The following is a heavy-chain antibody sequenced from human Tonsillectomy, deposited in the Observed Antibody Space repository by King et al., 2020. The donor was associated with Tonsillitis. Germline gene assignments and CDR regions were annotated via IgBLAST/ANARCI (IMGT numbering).Heavy chain of an antibody. V-gene: IGHV3-64D*06. CDR3: VKDRYYGSGSYYNDGGWFDP. CDR2: ISSNGGST. Sequence: VQLVESGGGLVQPGGSLRLSCSASGFTFSSYAMHWVRQAPGKGLEYVSAISSNGGSTYYADSVKGRFTISRDNSKNTLYLQMSSLRAEDTAVYYCVKDRYYGSGSYYNDGGWFDPWGLGTLVTVSS. CDR1: GFTFSSYA. D-gene: IGHD3-10*01. J-gene: IGHJ5*02.